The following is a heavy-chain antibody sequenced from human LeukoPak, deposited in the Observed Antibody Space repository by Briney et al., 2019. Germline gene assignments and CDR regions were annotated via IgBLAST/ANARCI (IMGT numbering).Heavy chain of an antibody. Sequence: GGSLRLSCAASGFTFSSYWMSWVRQAPGKGLEWVANIKQDGSEKYYVDSVKGRFTISRDNSKNTLYLQMNSLRAADTAVYYCAKAMTVGVLDAFDIWGQGTMVTVSS. CDR2: IKQDGSEK. CDR1: GFTFSSYW. J-gene: IGHJ3*02. V-gene: IGHV3-7*03. D-gene: IGHD3-22*01. CDR3: AKAMTVGVLDAFDI.